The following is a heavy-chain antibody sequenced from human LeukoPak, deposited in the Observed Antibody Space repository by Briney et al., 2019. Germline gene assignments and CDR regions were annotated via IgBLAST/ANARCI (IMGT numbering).Heavy chain of an antibody. CDR3: ARDARNYYDFWSGYYTDYGMDV. CDR1: GGTFSSYA. D-gene: IGHD3-3*01. CDR2: IIPIFGTA. J-gene: IGHJ6*02. Sequence: PGASVKVSCKASGGTFSSYAISWVRQAPGQGLEWMGGIIPIFGTANYAQKFQGRVTITADESTSTAYMELSSLRSDDTAVYYCARDARNYYDFWSGYYTDYGMDVWGQGTTVTVSS. V-gene: IGHV1-69*13.